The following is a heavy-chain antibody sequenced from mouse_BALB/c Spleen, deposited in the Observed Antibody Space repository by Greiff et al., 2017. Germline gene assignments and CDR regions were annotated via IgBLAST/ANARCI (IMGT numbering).Heavy chain of an antibody. Sequence: EVQRVESGGGLVQPGGSLKLSCAASGFDFSRYWMSWVRQAPGKGLEWIGEINPDSSTINYTPSLKDKFIISRDNAKNTLYLQMSKVRSEDTALYYCARPYDYDGAWFAYWGQGTLVTVSA. CDR3: ARPYDYDGAWFAY. CDR1: GFDFSRYW. D-gene: IGHD2-4*01. V-gene: IGHV4-1*02. J-gene: IGHJ3*01. CDR2: INPDSSTI.